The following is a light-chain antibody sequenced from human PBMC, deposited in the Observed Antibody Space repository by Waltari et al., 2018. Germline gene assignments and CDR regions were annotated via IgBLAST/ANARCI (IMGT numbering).Light chain of an antibody. CDR2: GTN. V-gene: IGLV1-40*01. CDR3: QSYDTTLSVV. Sequence: QSVLTQPPSVSGAPGQRVSISCTGSTSNLRAGSDVPWYQQGPGKAPKLIIYGTNTRPLGVPDRFFGSQYGTSASLAIIGLQAEDEGDYYCQSYDTTLSVVFGGGTKLTVL. J-gene: IGLJ2*01. CDR1: TSNLRAGSD.